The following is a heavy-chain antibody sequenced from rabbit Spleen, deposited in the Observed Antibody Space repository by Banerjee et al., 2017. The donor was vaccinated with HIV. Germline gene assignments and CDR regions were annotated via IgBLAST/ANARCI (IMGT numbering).Heavy chain of an antibody. CDR2: IYGGDGGST. D-gene: IGHD4-1*01. CDR3: ARDLDGVIGWNFGW. V-gene: IGHV1S40*01. CDR1: GFSFSNSYY. J-gene: IGHJ6*01. Sequence: QSLEESGGDLVKPGASLTLTCTASGFSFSNSYYMCWVRQAPGKGLESIACIYGGDGGSTWYASWAKGRFTISKTSSTTVTLQMTSLTAADTATYFCARDLDGVIGWNFGWWGPGTLVTVS.